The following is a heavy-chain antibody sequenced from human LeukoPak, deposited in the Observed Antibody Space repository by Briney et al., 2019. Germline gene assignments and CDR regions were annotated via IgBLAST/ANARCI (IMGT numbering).Heavy chain of an antibody. Sequence: PSETLSLTCTVSGGSISSSSYYWGWIRQPPGKGLEWIGTIFYSGSTYYNPSLKNRVTISVDTSKNQFSLKLSSVTAADTAVYYCARHGYCSGGSCPARSWGQGTLVTVSS. CDR2: IFYSGST. CDR3: ARHGYCSGGSCPARS. D-gene: IGHD2-15*01. CDR1: GGSISSSSYY. J-gene: IGHJ5*02. V-gene: IGHV4-39*01.